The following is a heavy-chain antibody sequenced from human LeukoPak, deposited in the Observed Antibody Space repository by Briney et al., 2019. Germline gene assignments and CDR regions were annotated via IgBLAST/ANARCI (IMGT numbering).Heavy chain of an antibody. V-gene: IGHV1-69*05. J-gene: IGHJ5*02. CDR1: GGTFSSYA. D-gene: IGHD3-10*01. CDR3: ARGPMVRGVIIDNWFDP. Sequence: SVKISCKASGGTFSSYAISWVRQAPGQGLEWMGRIIPIFGTANYAQKFQGRVTITTDESTSTAYMELSSLRSEDTAVYHCARGPMVRGVIIDNWFDPWGQGTLVTVSS. CDR2: IIPIFGTA.